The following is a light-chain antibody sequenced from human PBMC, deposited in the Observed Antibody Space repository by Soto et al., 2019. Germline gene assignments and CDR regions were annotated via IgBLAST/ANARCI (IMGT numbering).Light chain of an antibody. CDR3: QQRSNWPLS. J-gene: IGKJ4*01. CDR2: DAS. CDR1: QSVSSY. Sequence: EIVLTQSPAILSLSPGERATLSCRASQSVSSYLTWYQQKPGQAPRLLMYDASNRATGIPARFSGSGSGTDFTLTISSLEPEDFAVYYCQQRSNWPLSLGGGTKVEIK. V-gene: IGKV3-11*01.